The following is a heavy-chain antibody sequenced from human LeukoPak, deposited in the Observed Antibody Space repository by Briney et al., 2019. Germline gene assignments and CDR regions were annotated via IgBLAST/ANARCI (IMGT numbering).Heavy chain of an antibody. Sequence: ASVKVSCKASGYTFTSYGISWVRQAPGQGLEWMGWISAYNGNTNYAQKLQGRVTMTTDTSTSTAYMELRSLRSDDTAVYYCARGVDYYDSSGYPEYFQHWGQGTLVTVSS. J-gene: IGHJ1*01. CDR3: ARGVDYYDSSGYPEYFQH. CDR1: GYTFTSYG. CDR2: ISAYNGNT. V-gene: IGHV1-18*01. D-gene: IGHD3-22*01.